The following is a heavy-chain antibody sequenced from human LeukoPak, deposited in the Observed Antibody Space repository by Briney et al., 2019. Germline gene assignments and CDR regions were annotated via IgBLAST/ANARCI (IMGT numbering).Heavy chain of an antibody. CDR2: ISWNSGSI. Sequence: GGSLRLSCAASGFTFDDYAMHWVRQAPGKGLEWVSGISWNSGSIGYADSVKGRFTISRDNAKNSLYLQMNSLRAEDTALYYCAKEEYYYDSSGYYSGYYYDMDVWGQGTTVTVSS. V-gene: IGHV3-9*01. J-gene: IGHJ6*02. CDR3: AKEEYYYDSSGYYSGYYYDMDV. CDR1: GFTFDDYA. D-gene: IGHD3-22*01.